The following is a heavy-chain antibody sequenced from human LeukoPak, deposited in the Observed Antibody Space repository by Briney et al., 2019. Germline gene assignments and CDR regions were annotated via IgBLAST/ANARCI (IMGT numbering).Heavy chain of an antibody. CDR1: GFTFSSYG. CDR3: ATDHSGDYVYALHI. Sequence: GGSLRLSCAASGFTFSSYGMIWVRQAPGKGLEWVSYISSRSDTIYYADSVKGRFTVSRDNAKNSLFLHMNSLRDEDTAVYYCATDHSGDYVYALHIWGQGTMVTVSS. J-gene: IGHJ3*02. V-gene: IGHV3-48*02. D-gene: IGHD4-17*01. CDR2: ISSRSDTI.